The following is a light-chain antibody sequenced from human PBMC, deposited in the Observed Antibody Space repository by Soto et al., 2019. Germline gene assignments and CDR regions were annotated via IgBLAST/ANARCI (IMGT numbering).Light chain of an antibody. Sequence: QSVLTQPASVSGSPGQSIAIXCTGTSSDVGSYNYVSWYQRHPDKAPELIIYDVSNRPSGVSDRFSGSKSGNTATLTISGLQAEDEADYYCTSYTTSSTYVFGTGTKLTVL. V-gene: IGLV2-14*03. CDR3: TSYTTSSTYV. CDR2: DVS. CDR1: SSDVGSYNY. J-gene: IGLJ1*01.